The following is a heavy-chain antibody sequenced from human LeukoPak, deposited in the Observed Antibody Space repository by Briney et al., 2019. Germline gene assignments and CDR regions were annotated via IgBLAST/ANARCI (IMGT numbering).Heavy chain of an antibody. V-gene: IGHV5-10-1*01. D-gene: IGHD6-13*01. CDR1: GYSFISYW. CDR2: IDPSDSYT. J-gene: IGHJ4*02. CDR3: ARLSYSSSWFLDF. Sequence: GESLKISCKGSGYSFISYWISWVRQMPGKGLEWMGRIDPSDSYTNYSPSFQGHVTMSVDKSINTAYLQWSSLKASDTAMYYCARLSYSSSWFLDFWGPGTLVTVSS.